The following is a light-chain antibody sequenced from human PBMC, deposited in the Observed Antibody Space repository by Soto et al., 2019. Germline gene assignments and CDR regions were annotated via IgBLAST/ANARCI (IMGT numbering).Light chain of an antibody. CDR1: SSDVGGYNY. V-gene: IGLV2-14*01. J-gene: IGLJ1*01. CDR2: EVS. Sequence: QSVLTQPASVSGSPGQSITISCTGTSSDVGGYNYVSWYQQHPGKAPKLMIYEVSNRPSGVSNRFSGSESGNTASLTISGLQAEDEADYYCSSYTSSSTPHHVFGTGTKLTVL. CDR3: SSYTSSSTPHHV.